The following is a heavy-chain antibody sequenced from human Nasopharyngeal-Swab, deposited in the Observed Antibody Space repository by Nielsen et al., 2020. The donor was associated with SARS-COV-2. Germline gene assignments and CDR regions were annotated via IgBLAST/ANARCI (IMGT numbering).Heavy chain of an antibody. CDR2: ISGRPYRASNYYT. CDR3: ARPDCGGDCFSPSYFDS. Sequence: GGSLRLSCAASGFTFSDYYMSWSRQAPGKGLEWVSYISGRPYRASNYYTNYADSVRGRFTISRDNAKNSLYLEMNNLRAEDMAVYYCARPDCGGDCFSPSYFDSWGQGTLVTVSS. D-gene: IGHD2-21*02. V-gene: IGHV3-11*06. CDR1: GFTFSDYY. J-gene: IGHJ4*02.